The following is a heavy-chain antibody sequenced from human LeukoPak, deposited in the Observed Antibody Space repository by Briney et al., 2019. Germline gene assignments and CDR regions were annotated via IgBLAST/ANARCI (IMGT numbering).Heavy chain of an antibody. CDR3: AKRSGSGSQEYFDY. Sequence: GGSLRLSCVISGFTFSRYAVHWVRQAPGKGLEWVSGSGVSDASTYYADSVKGRFIVSRDTSKNTLYLQMNSLRAEDTAMYYCAKRSGSGSQEYFDYWGQGTVVTVSS. CDR1: GFTFSRYA. V-gene: IGHV3-23*01. D-gene: IGHD3-10*01. CDR2: SGVSDAST. J-gene: IGHJ4*02.